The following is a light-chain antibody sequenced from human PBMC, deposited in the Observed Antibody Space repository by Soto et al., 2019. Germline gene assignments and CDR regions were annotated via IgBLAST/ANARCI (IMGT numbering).Light chain of an antibody. CDR3: CSYGGSYTWV. J-gene: IGLJ3*02. CDR1: SGDVGGYNF. V-gene: IGLV2-11*01. CDR2: DVS. Sequence: QSVLTQPRSVSGSPGQSVTISCTGTSGDVGGYNFVSWYQQHPGKAPTLMIFDVSQRPSGVPDRFSGSKSGNTASPTISGLQADDEADYYCCSYGGSYTWVFGGGTKLTVL.